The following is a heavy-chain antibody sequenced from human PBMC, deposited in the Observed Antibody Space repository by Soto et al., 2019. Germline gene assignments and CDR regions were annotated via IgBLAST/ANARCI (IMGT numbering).Heavy chain of an antibody. J-gene: IGHJ4*02. Sequence: ASVKVSCKASGYRFTSYGIIWVRQAPGQGLEWMGWISAYNGNTKYAQKFQGRVTMTTDTSTSTAYMELRSLRSDDTAVYYCARPYDSSNSPHFDYWGQGTLVTVSS. V-gene: IGHV1-18*01. CDR3: ARPYDSSNSPHFDY. CDR1: GYRFTSYG. D-gene: IGHD3-22*01. CDR2: ISAYNGNT.